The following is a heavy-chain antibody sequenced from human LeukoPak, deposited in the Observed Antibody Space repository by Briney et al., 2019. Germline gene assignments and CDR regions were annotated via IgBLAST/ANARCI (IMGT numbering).Heavy chain of an antibody. CDR2: ISSSSSYI. CDR3: ARAVGATGY. D-gene: IGHD1-26*01. V-gene: IGHV3-21*01. J-gene: IGHJ4*02. Sequence: LEWVSSISSSSSYIYYADSVKGRFTISRDNAKNSLYLQMNSLRAEDTAVYYCARAVGATGYWGQGTLVTVSS.